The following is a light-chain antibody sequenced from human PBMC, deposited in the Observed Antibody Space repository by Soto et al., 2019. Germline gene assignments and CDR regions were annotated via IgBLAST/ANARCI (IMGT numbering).Light chain of an antibody. V-gene: IGLV2-14*01. CDR2: DVT. CDR1: SSDVGGYIY. CDR3: SSYTTSSSYV. J-gene: IGLJ1*01. Sequence: QSVLTQPASVSGSPGQSITISCTGTSSDVGGYIYVSWYQQHPGKAPKLMIYDVTSRPSGVSYRSSGSKSGNTASLTISGLQAEDEADYYWSSYTTSSSYVFGTGTKVTVL.